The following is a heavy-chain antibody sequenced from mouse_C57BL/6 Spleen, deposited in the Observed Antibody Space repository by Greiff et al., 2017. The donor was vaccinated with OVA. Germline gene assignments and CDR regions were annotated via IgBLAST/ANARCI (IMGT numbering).Heavy chain of an antibody. J-gene: IGHJ2*01. V-gene: IGHV1-64*01. CDR1: GYTFTSYW. CDR3: ADLTTVVAKGFDY. D-gene: IGHD1-1*01. CDR2: IHPNSGST. Sequence: QVQLKQPGAELVKPGASVKLSCKASGYTFTSYWMHWVKQRPGQGLEWIGMIHPNSGSTNYNEKFKSKATLTVDKSSSTAYMQLSSLTSEDSAVYYCADLTTVVAKGFDYWGQGTTLTVSS.